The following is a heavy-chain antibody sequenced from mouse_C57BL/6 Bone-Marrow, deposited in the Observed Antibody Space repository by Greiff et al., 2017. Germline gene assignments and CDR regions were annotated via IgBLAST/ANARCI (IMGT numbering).Heavy chain of an antibody. D-gene: IGHD3-2*02. CDR3: ARHERRDSSGPGYFDY. J-gene: IGHJ2*01. V-gene: IGHV1-62-2*01. CDR2: FYPGSGSI. CDR1: GYTFTEYT. Sequence: QVQLQQSGAELVKPGASVKLSCKASGYTFTEYTIHWVKQRSGQGLEWIGWFYPGSGSIKYNENFKDKATLTADKSSSTVYMELSRWTSEDSAVYFCARHERRDSSGPGYFDYWGQGTTLTVSS.